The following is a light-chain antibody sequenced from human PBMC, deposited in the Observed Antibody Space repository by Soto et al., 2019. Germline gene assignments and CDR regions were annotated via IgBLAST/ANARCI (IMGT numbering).Light chain of an antibody. Sequence: DIQMTQFPSSLSASVGDRVTITCRAGRAISSYLNWYQQKPGKAPKVLIYAAYSLQSGVPSRFSGGGSGTEFTLTISSLQPEDSATYYCQQTFTTLETFGQGTKVDIK. CDR3: QQTFTTLET. J-gene: IGKJ1*01. V-gene: IGKV1-39*01. CDR1: RAISSY. CDR2: AAY.